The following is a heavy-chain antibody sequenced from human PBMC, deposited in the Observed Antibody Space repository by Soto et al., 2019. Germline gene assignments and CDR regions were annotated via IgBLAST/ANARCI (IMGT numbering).Heavy chain of an antibody. CDR2: ISYTGST. V-gene: IGHV4-59*13. CDR3: ASVGELPVWFDP. CDR1: GDSISSYY. Sequence: QVQLQESGPGLVKPSETLSLTYTVSGDSISSYYWSWIRQPPGKGLEWVGYISYTGSTIYNPSLESRATISLDTSKNQVSLSLSSVTVADTAMYYCASVGELPVWFDPWGRGTLVTVSS. D-gene: IGHD3-10*01. J-gene: IGHJ5*02.